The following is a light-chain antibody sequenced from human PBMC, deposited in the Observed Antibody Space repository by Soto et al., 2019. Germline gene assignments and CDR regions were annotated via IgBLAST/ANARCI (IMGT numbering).Light chain of an antibody. CDR3: QQYNTFSPT. V-gene: IGKV1-5*03. Sequence: DIQMTQSPHTLSELGVDRATKTCQVSQSISSWLAWYQQKPGKAPNLLIYKASSLESGVPSRFSGSGSGTEFTLTISSLQPDDFATYYCQQYNTFSPTFGQGTKVDIK. CDR1: QSISSW. CDR2: KAS. J-gene: IGKJ1*01.